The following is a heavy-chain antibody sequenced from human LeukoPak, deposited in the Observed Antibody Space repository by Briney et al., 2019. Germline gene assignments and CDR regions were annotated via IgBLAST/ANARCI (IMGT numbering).Heavy chain of an antibody. J-gene: IGHJ4*02. D-gene: IGHD3-3*01. CDR3: AKAELGVDTFFDY. V-gene: IGHV3-23*01. CDR2: LSGSGAGT. Sequence: PGGSLRLSCAASGFTFSDYALGWVRQAPGRGLEWVATLSGSGAGTYYSDSVQGRFTISRDNSKRTLSLQMNSLRAEDTAFYYCAKAELGVDTFFDYWGQGTLVTVSS. CDR1: GFTFSDYA.